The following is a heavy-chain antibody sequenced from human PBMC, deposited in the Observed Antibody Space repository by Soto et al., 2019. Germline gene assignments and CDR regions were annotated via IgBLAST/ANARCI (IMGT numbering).Heavy chain of an antibody. CDR1: GFTFSSYG. CDR2: IKYDGSNK. Sequence: GGSLRLSCAASGFTFSSYGMHWVRQAPGKGLEWVAVIKYDGSNKYYADSVKGRFTISRDNAKSTLYLQMTSLRAEDTAVYHGANDLSANPGDCWGQGTLVTVSS. D-gene: IGHD2-15*01. J-gene: IGHJ4*02. CDR3: ANDLSANPGDC. V-gene: IGHV3-30*18.